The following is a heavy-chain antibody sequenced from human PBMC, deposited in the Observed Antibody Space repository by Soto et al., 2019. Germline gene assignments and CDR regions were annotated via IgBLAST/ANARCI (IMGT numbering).Heavy chain of an antibody. CDR1: GFTFSSYA. CDR2: IKTRPQGGTT. Sequence: GGSLRLSCAASGFTFSSYAMSWVRQAPGKGLEWVGRIKTRPQGGTTDYAAPVKGRFTMSRDDSKSTVYLQMNSLKIEDTAVYYCAAGVGATGFDCWGHGTLVTVSS. D-gene: IGHD1-26*01. J-gene: IGHJ4*01. CDR3: AAGVGATGFDC. V-gene: IGHV3-15*01.